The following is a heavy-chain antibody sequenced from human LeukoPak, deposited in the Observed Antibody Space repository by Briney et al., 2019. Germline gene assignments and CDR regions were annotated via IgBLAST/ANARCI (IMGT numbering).Heavy chain of an antibody. Sequence: PGRSLRLSCAASGFTFSSYGMHWVRQAPGKGLEWVAVISYDGSNKYYADSVKGRFTISRDNSKNTLYLQMNSLRAEDTAVYYCARYLPDTAKTFGYWGQGTLVTVSS. D-gene: IGHD5-18*01. J-gene: IGHJ4*02. CDR1: GFTFSSYG. CDR3: ARYLPDTAKTFGY. V-gene: IGHV3-30*03. CDR2: ISYDGSNK.